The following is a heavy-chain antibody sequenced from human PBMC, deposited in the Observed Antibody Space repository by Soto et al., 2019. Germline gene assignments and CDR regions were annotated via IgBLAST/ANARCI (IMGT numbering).Heavy chain of an antibody. Sequence: ESGGGVVQPGRSLRLSCAASGFTFSSYGMHWVRQAPGKGLEWVAVIWYDGSNKYYADSVKGRFTISRDNSKNTLYLQMNSLRAEDTAVYYCARGDSSSAWTTSVYFDYWGQGTLVTVSS. CDR2: IWYDGSNK. D-gene: IGHD6-6*01. V-gene: IGHV3-33*01. CDR3: ARGDSSSAWTTSVYFDY. J-gene: IGHJ4*02. CDR1: GFTFSSYG.